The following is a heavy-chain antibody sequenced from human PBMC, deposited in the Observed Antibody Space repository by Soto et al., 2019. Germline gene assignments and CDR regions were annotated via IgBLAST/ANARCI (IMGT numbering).Heavy chain of an antibody. CDR2: IYYAGTT. Sequence: TSETLSLTCTVSGGSIRSYYWSWIRQPPGKGLEWIGYIYYAGTTSYNPSLKSRVTITLETSKSQFSLKLSSVTAADTAVYYCARDSSKWNFFVWGQGTLVTVSS. V-gene: IGHV4-59*01. J-gene: IGHJ4*02. CDR1: GGSIRSYY. D-gene: IGHD1-7*01. CDR3: ARDSSKWNFFV.